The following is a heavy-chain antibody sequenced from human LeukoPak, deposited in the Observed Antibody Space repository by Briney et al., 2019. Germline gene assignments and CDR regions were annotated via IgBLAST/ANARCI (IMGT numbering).Heavy chain of an antibody. CDR2: IDKSGGNT. CDR3: AKGGPQFFDY. CDR1: GFTFNSHA. J-gene: IGHJ4*02. D-gene: IGHD5-24*01. V-gene: IGHV3-23*01. Sequence: GGSLRLSCAASGFTFNSHAMSWVRQAPGKGLEWVSTIDKSGGNTYYADSVKGRFTVSRDNSKNTLFLQMNSLRAEDTAVYFCAKGGPQFFDYWGQGSLVTVSS.